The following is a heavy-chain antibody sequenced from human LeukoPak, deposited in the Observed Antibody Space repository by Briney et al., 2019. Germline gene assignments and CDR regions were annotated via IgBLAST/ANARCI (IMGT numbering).Heavy chain of an antibody. V-gene: IGHV3-23*01. CDR1: GFTVSSNY. Sequence: GGSLGLSCAASGFTVSSNYMSWVRQAPGKGLEWVSAISANGGSTFYADSVKGRFTVSRDSSKDTLYLQMNSLRAEDTAVYFCVRKALGYRLGYGDYWGQGTLVTASS. J-gene: IGHJ4*02. CDR3: VRKALGYRLGYGDY. D-gene: IGHD5-12*01. CDR2: ISANGGST.